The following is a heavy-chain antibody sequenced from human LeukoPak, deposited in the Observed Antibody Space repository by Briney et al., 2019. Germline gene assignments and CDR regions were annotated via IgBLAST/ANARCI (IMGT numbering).Heavy chain of an antibody. J-gene: IGHJ4*02. V-gene: IGHV1-2*02. CDR3: ARDRSGEVVPSDY. D-gene: IGHD2-15*01. CDR1: GYTFTGYC. Sequence: ASVKVSCKASGYTFTGYCMHWVRQAPGQGLEWMGWINPNSGGTNYAQKFQGRVTMTRDTSISTAYMELSRLRSDDTAVYYCARDRSGEVVPSDYWGQGTLVTVSS. CDR2: INPNSGGT.